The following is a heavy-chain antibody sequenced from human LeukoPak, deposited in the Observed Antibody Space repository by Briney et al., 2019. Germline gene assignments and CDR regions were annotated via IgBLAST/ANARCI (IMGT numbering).Heavy chain of an antibody. CDR3: ARDSSGWYVGWGTPSHGAFDI. CDR2: IYYSGST. D-gene: IGHD6-19*01. Sequence: SETLSLTCTVSGGSISSHYWSWIRQPPGQGLERIGYIYYSGSTNYNPSLKSRVTISVDTSKNQFSLKLSSVTAADTAVYYCARDSSGWYVGWGTPSHGAFDIWGQGTMITVSS. J-gene: IGHJ3*02. V-gene: IGHV4-59*11. CDR1: GGSISSHY.